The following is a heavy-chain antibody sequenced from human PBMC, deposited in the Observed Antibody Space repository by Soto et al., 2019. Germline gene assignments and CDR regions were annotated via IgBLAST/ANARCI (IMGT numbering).Heavy chain of an antibody. CDR3: ARLPLGYCSGGSCYSWGYYYYYGMDV. V-gene: IGHV5-51*01. J-gene: IGHJ6*02. D-gene: IGHD2-15*01. CDR1: GYSFTSYW. Sequence: GESLKISCKGSGYSFTSYWIGWVRQMPGKGLEWMGIIYPGDSDTRYSSSFQGQVTISADKSISTAYLQWSSLKASDTAMYYCARLPLGYCSGGSCYSWGYYYYYGMDVWGQGTTVTVSS. CDR2: IYPGDSDT.